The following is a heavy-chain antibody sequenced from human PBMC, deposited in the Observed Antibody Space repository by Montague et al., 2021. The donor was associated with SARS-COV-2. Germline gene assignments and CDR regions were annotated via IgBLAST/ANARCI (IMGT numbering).Heavy chain of an antibody. CDR3: ARQPPYQTGALDI. D-gene: IGHD2-2*01. V-gene: IGHV4-39*01. CDR1: GGSISNSHYY. Sequence: SETLSLTCTVSGGSISNSHYYCAWIRQPPGKGLEWIGSIYFNGHSYYNPSLKNRASISLDMSKNQYYLKLNSVAAADTAVYYCARQPPYQTGALDIWGQGTMVTASS. CDR2: IYFNGHS. J-gene: IGHJ3*02.